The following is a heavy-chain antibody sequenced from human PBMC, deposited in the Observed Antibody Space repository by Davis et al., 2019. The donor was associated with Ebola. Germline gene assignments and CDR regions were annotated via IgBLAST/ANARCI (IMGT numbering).Heavy chain of an antibody. CDR2: ISPDGSDK. D-gene: IGHD2-2*01. CDR1: GISFSNYG. V-gene: IGHV3-30*18. CDR3: AKDGVVPAAGYYYYGMDV. Sequence: GESLKISCAASGISFSNYGMFWVRQAPGKVMEWVAVISPDGSDKNYADSVKGRFTISRDNSKNTLYLQMNSLRAEDTAVYYCAKDGVVPAAGYYYYGMDVWGKGTTVTVSS. J-gene: IGHJ6*04.